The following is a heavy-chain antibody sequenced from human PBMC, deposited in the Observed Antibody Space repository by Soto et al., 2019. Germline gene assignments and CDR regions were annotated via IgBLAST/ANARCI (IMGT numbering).Heavy chain of an antibody. V-gene: IGHV1-69*01. D-gene: IGHD5-18*01. CDR1: GGTFSSYA. J-gene: IGHJ4*02. Sequence: QVQLVQSGAEVKKPGSSVKVSCKASGGTFSSYAISWVRQAPGQGLEWMGGIIPIFGTANYAQKFQGRVTSTADESTSTAYMELSSLRSEDTAVYYCARALGNGGPTATNDRTQYYFDYWGQGTLVTVSS. CDR3: ARALGNGGPTATNDRTQYYFDY. CDR2: IIPIFGTA.